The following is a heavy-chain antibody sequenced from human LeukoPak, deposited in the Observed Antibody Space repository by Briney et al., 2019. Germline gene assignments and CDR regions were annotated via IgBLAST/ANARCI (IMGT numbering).Heavy chain of an antibody. CDR3: ARDRSRFYY. CDR2: IKEDGNEK. CDR1: GLTFSNYW. D-gene: IGHD2-2*01. J-gene: IGHJ4*02. Sequence: GGSLRLSCAASGLTFSNYWMSWVRQAPGKGLEWVANIKEDGNEKYYVDSVKGRFTFSRDNAKKSLYLQMNSLRAEDTAVYYCARDRSRFYYWGQGTPVTVSS. V-gene: IGHV3-7*01.